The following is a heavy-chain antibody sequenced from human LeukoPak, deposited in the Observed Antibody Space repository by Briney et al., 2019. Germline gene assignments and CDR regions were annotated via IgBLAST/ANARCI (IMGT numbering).Heavy chain of an antibody. CDR2: IKSKTDGGTT. V-gene: IGHV3-15*01. CDR1: GFTFSNAW. CDR3: TTVPLWFGELYFDY. J-gene: IGHJ4*02. D-gene: IGHD3-10*01. Sequence: GGSLSLSCAASGFTFSNAWMSWVRQAPGKGLEWVGRIKSKTDGGTTDYAAPAKGRFTISRDDSKNTLYLQMNSLKTEDTAVYYCTTVPLWFGELYFDYWGQGTLVTVSS.